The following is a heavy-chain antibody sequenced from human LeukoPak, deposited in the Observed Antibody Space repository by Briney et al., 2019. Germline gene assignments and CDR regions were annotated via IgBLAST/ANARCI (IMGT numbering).Heavy chain of an antibody. CDR2: ISWDGGST. Sequence: QPGGSLRLSCAASGFTFDDYTMHWVRQAPGKGLEWVSLISWDGGSTYYADSVKGRFTISRDNSKNSLYLQMNSLRTEDTALYYCMATGTGYGMDVWGQGTTVTVSS. J-gene: IGHJ6*02. CDR3: MATGTGYGMDV. CDR1: GFTFDDYT. V-gene: IGHV3-43*01. D-gene: IGHD5-12*01.